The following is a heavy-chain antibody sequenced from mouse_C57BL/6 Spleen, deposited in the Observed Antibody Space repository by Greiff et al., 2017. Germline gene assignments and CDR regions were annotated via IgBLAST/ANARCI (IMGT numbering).Heavy chain of an antibody. CDR3: AIYGNYEGMDY. V-gene: IGHV3-6*01. J-gene: IGHJ4*01. D-gene: IGHD2-1*01. Sequence: ESGPGLVKPSQSLSLTCSVTGYSITSGYYWNWIRQFPGNKLEWMGYISYDGSNNYNPSLKNRISITRDTSKNQFFLKLNSVTTEDTATYYCAIYGNYEGMDYWGQGTSVTVSS. CDR2: ISYDGSN. CDR1: GYSITSGYY.